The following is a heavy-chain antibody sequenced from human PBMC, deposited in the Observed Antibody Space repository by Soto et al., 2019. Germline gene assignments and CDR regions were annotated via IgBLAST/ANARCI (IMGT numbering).Heavy chain of an antibody. D-gene: IGHD3-16*01. CDR2: IYPGNSDT. J-gene: IGHJ5*02. CDR1: GYSFTNYW. V-gene: IGHV5-51*01. CDR3: ARITFPPTWFDP. Sequence: GESLKISCKGSGYSFTNYWIGRVRQMPGKGLEWMGIIYPGNSDTRYSPSFQGQVTISADKSITTAYLQWSSLKASDTAMYYCARITFPPTWFDPWGQGTLVTVSS.